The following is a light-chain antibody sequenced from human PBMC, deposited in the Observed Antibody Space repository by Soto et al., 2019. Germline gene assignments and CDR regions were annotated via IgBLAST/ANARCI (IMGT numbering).Light chain of an antibody. CDR1: QSVSGL. CDR3: HQRSNWPLT. CDR2: DVS. J-gene: IGKJ4*01. Sequence: EIVLTQSPATLSLSPGERATLSCRTSQSVSGLLAWFQQRPGQAPRLLIYDVSNRATGIPARFSGSGSGTDFTLTISSLEPEDFAVYYCHQRSNWPLTFGGGTKVEI. V-gene: IGKV3-11*01.